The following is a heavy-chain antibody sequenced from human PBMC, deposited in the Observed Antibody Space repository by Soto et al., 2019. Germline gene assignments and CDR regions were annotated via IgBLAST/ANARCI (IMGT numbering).Heavy chain of an antibody. CDR2: IYYSGST. CDR3: ARDSRESRDAFDI. Sequence: QVQLQESGPGLVKPSQTLSLTCTVSGGSISSGGYYWSWIRQHPGKGLEWIGYIYYSGSTYYNPSLKSRVTISVDTSKNQSSLKLSSVTAADTAVYYCARDSRESRDAFDIWGQGTMVTVSS. CDR1: GGSISSGGYY. V-gene: IGHV4-31*03. J-gene: IGHJ3*02.